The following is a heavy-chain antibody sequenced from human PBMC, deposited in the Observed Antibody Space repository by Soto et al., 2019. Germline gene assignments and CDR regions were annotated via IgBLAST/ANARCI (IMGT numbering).Heavy chain of an antibody. D-gene: IGHD6-19*01. CDR1: GFTLSSFS. CDR3: ARDSYSSLFDS. J-gene: IGHJ5*01. Sequence: GGSLRLSCVASGFTLSSFSMSWVRQTPGKGLEWVSSITTGNDYISYADSVKGRFTISRDNAKNSLFLQMNSLRAEDTTLYFCARDSYSSLFDSWGQGTLVTVSS. V-gene: IGHV3-21*01. CDR2: ITTGNDYI.